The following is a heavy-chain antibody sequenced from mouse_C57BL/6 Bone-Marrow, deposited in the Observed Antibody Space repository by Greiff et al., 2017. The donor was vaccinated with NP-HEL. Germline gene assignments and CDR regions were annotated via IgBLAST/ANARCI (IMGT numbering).Heavy chain of an antibody. Sequence: VQLKESGPELVKPGDSVKISCKASGYSFTGYFMNWVMQSHGKSLEWIGRINPYNGDTFYNQKFKGKATLTVDKSSSTAHMELRSLTSEDSAVYYCARYYYGSSLYYFDYWGQGTTLTVSS. V-gene: IGHV1-20*01. CDR3: ARYYYGSSLYYFDY. CDR2: INPYNGDT. CDR1: GYSFTGYF. J-gene: IGHJ2*01. D-gene: IGHD1-1*01.